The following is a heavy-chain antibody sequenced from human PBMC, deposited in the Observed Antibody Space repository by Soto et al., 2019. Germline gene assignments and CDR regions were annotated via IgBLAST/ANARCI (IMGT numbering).Heavy chain of an antibody. J-gene: IGHJ6*02. D-gene: IGHD1-26*01. CDR2: MNPNSGNT. CDR3: ASYSGGYRGSTYGMDV. V-gene: IGHV1-8*01. Sequence: ASVEVSCKXSGYTFTSYDINWVRQATGQGLEWMGWMNPNSGNTGYAQKFQGRVTMTRNTSISTAYMELSSLRSEDTAVYYCASYSGGYRGSTYGMDVWGQGTAVTVSS. CDR1: GYTFTSYD.